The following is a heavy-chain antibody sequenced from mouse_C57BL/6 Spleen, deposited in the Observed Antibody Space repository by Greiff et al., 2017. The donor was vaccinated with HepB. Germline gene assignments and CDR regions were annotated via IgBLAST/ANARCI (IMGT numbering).Heavy chain of an antibody. D-gene: IGHD1-1*01. CDR2: ISYDGSN. CDR1: GYSITSGYY. CDR3: ARGPHYYGSSYYFDY. J-gene: IGHJ2*01. V-gene: IGHV3-6*01. Sequence: EVKLQESGPGLVKPSQSLSLTCSVTGYSITSGYYWNWIRQFPGNKLEWMGYISYDGSNNYNPSLKNRISITRDTSKNQFFLKLNSVTTEDTATYYWARGPHYYGSSYYFDYWGQGTTLTVSS.